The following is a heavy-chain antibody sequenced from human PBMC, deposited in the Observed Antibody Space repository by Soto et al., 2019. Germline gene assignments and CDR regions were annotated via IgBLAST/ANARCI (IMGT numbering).Heavy chain of an antibody. CDR2: MNPNSGNT. D-gene: IGHD3-3*01. CDR1: GYTFTRYD. Sequence: QVQLVQSGAEVKKPGDSEKVSCEASGYTFTRYDINWVRQATGQGLEWMGWMNPNSGNTGYAQKFQGRVTMTMNTSISTAYMELSSLRSEDTAVYYCALWGGVTIFGVVIIPDSFDYWGQGTLVTVSS. J-gene: IGHJ4*02. CDR3: ALWGGVTIFGVVIIPDSFDY. V-gene: IGHV1-8*01.